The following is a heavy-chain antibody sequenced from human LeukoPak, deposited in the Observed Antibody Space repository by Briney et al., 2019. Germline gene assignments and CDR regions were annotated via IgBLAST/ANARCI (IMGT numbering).Heavy chain of an antibody. Sequence: PSETLSLTCTVSGGSISSYYWSWIRQPPGKGLEWIGYIYYSGSTNYNPSLKSRVTISVDTSKNQFSLKLSSVTAADTAVYYCARGYGPIGYWGQGTLVTVSS. V-gene: IGHV4-59*01. CDR2: IYYSGST. CDR3: ARGYGPIGY. CDR1: GGSISSYY. J-gene: IGHJ4*02. D-gene: IGHD4-17*01.